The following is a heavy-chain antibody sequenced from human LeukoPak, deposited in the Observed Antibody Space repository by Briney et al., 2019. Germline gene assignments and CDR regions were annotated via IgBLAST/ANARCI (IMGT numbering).Heavy chain of an antibody. J-gene: IGHJ4*02. CDR3: ARVYDSSGYQRDY. V-gene: IGHV4-61*02. CDR1: GGSISSGSYY. D-gene: IGHD3-22*01. CDR2: IYTSGST. Sequence: PSQTLSLTCTVSGGSISSGSYYWSWIRQPSGKGLEWIGRIYTSGSTNHNPSLKSRVTISVDTSKNQFSLKLSSVTAADTAVYYCARVYDSSGYQRDYWGQGTLVTVSS.